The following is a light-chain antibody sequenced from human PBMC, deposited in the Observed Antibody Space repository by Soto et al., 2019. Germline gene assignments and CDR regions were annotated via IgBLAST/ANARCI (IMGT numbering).Light chain of an antibody. CDR1: QSVTNSF. V-gene: IGKV3-15*01. CDR3: QQYSSWPLT. CDR2: GVS. Sequence: EIVMTQSLATLSVSPGERATLSCRASQSVTNSFLAWYQQKPGQAPRLLIYGVSTRATGIPARFSGSGSGTEFTLTISSLQSEDFAVYYCQQYSSWPLTFGGGTKVEIK. J-gene: IGKJ4*01.